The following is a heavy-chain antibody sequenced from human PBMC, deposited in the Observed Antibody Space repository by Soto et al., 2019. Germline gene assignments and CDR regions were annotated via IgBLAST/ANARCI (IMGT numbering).Heavy chain of an antibody. V-gene: IGHV3-23*01. J-gene: IGHJ4*02. D-gene: IGHD1-7*01. CDR1: GFTFSSYA. CDR2: ISGSGGST. CDR3: ESGGTSKYYFDY. Sequence: GGSLRLSCAASGFTFSSYAMSWVRQAPGKGLEWVSAISGSGGSTYYADSVKGRFTISRDNSKNTLYLQMNSLRAEDTAVYYCESGGTSKYYFDYWGQGTLVTVSS.